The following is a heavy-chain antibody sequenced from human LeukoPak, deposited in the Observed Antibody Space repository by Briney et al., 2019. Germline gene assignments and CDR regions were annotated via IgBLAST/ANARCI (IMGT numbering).Heavy chain of an antibody. D-gene: IGHD1-26*01. Sequence: ASVKVSCKASGYTFTSYGISWVRQAPGQGLEWMGWISAYNGNTNYAQELQGRVTMTTDTSTSTAYMELRSLRSDDTAVYYCARDEWELTTPPDWGQGTLITVSS. CDR2: ISAYNGNT. J-gene: IGHJ4*02. V-gene: IGHV1-18*01. CDR3: ARDEWELTTPPD. CDR1: GYTFTSYG.